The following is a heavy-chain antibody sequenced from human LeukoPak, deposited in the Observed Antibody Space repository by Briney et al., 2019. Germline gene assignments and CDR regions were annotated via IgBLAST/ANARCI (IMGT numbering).Heavy chain of an antibody. CDR1: GFTFSSHA. Sequence: GGSLRLSCSASGFTFSSHAMHWVRQAPGKGLEYVSAISSNGGSTYYADSVKGRFTISRDNSKNTLYLQMSSLRAEDTAVYYCVKDGRMATITYNDLFDNWGQGTLVTVSS. D-gene: IGHD5-24*01. J-gene: IGHJ4*02. CDR3: VKDGRMATITYNDLFDN. CDR2: ISSNGGST. V-gene: IGHV3-64D*06.